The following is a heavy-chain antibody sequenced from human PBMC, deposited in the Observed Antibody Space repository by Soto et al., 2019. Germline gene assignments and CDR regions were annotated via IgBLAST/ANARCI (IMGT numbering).Heavy chain of an antibody. D-gene: IGHD6-13*01. J-gene: IGHJ5*02. Sequence: SETLSLTCTVSGGSISSGGYYWSWIRQHPGKGLEWIGYIYYSGSTYYNPSLKSRVTISVDTSKNQFSLKLSSVTAADTAVYYCARERSDIAAAGPNWFDPWGQGTLVTVSS. CDR3: ARERSDIAAAGPNWFDP. V-gene: IGHV4-31*03. CDR1: GGSISSGGYY. CDR2: IYYSGST.